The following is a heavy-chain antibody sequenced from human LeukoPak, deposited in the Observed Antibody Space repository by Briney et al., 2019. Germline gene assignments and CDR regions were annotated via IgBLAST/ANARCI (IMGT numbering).Heavy chain of an antibody. CDR1: GGSISSYY. V-gene: IGHV4-59*01. CDR3: ARALHYYDSSVYIQVAFDI. Sequence: SQTLSLTCTVSGGSISSYYWSWIRQPPGKGLEWIGYIYYSGSTNHNPSLKSRVNISVDTSKNQFSLKLSSVTAADTAVYYCARALHYYDSSVYIQVAFDIWGQGTMVTVSS. CDR2: IYYSGST. J-gene: IGHJ3*02. D-gene: IGHD3-22*01.